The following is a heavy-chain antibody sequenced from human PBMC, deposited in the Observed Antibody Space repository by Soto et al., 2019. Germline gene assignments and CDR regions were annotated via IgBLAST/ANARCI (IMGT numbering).Heavy chain of an antibody. CDR3: VRQAPQTVWGIAAAGTPYFDY. V-gene: IGHV4-39*01. CDR1: GGSISSSSYY. D-gene: IGHD6-13*01. Sequence: SETLSLTCTVSGGSISSSSYYWGWIRQPPGKGLEWIGSIYYSGSTYYNPSLKSRVTISVDTSKNQFSLKLSSVTAADTAVYYCVRQAPQTVWGIAAAGTPYFDYWGQGTLDTVSS. CDR2: IYYSGST. J-gene: IGHJ4*02.